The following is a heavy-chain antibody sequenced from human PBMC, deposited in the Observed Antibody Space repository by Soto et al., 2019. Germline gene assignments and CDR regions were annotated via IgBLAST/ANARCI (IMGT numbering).Heavy chain of an antibody. CDR3: ARRKISYYYDSSGYPSPPVVGAFDY. CDR1: GGSVSSSSYY. Sequence: SETLSLTCVVSGGSVSSSSYYWGWIRQPPGKGLEWIGSMYYSGSTYYNPSLKSRVTISVDTSKNQFSLKLSSVTAADTAVYYCARRKISYYYDSSGYPSPPVVGAFDYWGQGTLVTVSS. CDR2: MYYSGST. J-gene: IGHJ4*02. V-gene: IGHV4-39*01. D-gene: IGHD3-22*01.